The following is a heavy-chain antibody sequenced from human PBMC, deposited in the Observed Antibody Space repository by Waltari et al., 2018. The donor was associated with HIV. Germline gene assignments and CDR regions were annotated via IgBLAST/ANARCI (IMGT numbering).Heavy chain of an antibody. CDR2: INVGNGNS. CDR1: GITPSTYA. J-gene: IGHJ5*02. V-gene: IGHV1-3*01. Sequence: QVQLVQSGAEVKKPGASVKVSCTASGITPSTYAMYWVRQAPGQRLEGVGWINVGNGNSDYSQKFQGRVTITRDKSASTAYMELSGLRSEDTAVYYCASEQYSSDWYDNHWGQGTLVTVSS. D-gene: IGHD6-19*01. CDR3: ASEQYSSDWYDNH.